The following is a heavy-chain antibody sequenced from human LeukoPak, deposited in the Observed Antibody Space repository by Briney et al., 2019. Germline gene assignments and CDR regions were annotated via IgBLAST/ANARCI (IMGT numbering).Heavy chain of an antibody. V-gene: IGHV1-69*04. J-gene: IGHJ6*03. CDR2: IIPILGIA. CDR1: GGTFSSYA. Sequence: ASVKVSCKASGGTFSSYAISWVRQAPGQGLEWMGRIIPILGIANYAQKFQGRVTITADESTSTAYMELSSLRSEDTAVYYCARDRYSSSSLHYYYYMDVWGKGTTITVSS. CDR3: ARDRYSSSSLHYYYYMDV. D-gene: IGHD6-6*01.